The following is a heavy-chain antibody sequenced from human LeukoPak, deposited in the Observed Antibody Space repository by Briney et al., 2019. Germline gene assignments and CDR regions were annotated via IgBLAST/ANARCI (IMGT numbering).Heavy chain of an antibody. CDR1: GFTFSGYS. CDR3: ARVFWETVNTGYYSDF. J-gene: IGHJ4*02. V-gene: IGHV3-21*01. Sequence: GGSLRLSCAASGFTFSGYSMNWVRQAPGKGLEWISSITSSSSDIFYADSVRGRFTISRDNANNALHLQMNSLRAEDTAVYYCARVFWETVNTGYYSDFWGQGTLVTVSS. D-gene: IGHD3-22*01. CDR2: ITSSSSDI.